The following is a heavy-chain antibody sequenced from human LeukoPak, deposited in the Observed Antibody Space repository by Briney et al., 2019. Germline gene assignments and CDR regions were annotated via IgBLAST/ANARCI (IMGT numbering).Heavy chain of an antibody. CDR3: ARDTTYYDILTGYYPKYYFDY. CDR1: GYTFTGYY. D-gene: IGHD3-9*01. Sequence: ASVKVSCKASGYTFTGYYMHWVRQAPGQGLEWMGIINPSGGSTSYAQKFQGRVTMTRDTSTSTVYMEPSSLRSEDTAVYYCARDTTYYDILTGYYPKYYFDYRGQGTLVTVSS. V-gene: IGHV1-46*01. J-gene: IGHJ4*02. CDR2: INPSGGST.